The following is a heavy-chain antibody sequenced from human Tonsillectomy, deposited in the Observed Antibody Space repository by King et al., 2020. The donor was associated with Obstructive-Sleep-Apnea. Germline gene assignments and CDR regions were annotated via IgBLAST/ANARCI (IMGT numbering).Heavy chain of an antibody. CDR2: IYYSGST. V-gene: IGHV4-59*01. J-gene: IGHJ4*02. Sequence: VQLQESGPGLVKPSETLSLTCTVSGGSISSYYWSWIRQPPGKGLEWIGYIYYSGSTNYNASLKSRVTISVDTSKNQFSLKLSSVTAADTAVYYCASGTVDTAMVPETSPFDYWGQGTLVTVSS. CDR3: ASGTVDTAMVPETSPFDY. CDR1: GGSISSYY. D-gene: IGHD5-18*01.